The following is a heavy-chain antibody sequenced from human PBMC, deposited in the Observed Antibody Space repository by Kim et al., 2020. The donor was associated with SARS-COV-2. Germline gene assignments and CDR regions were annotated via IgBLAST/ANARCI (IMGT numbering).Heavy chain of an antibody. J-gene: IGHJ4*01. CDR3: ARAQPRAYGDYGQGEDY. D-gene: IGHD4-17*01. Sequence: SETLSLTCAVYGGSFSGYYWSWIRQPPGKGLEWIGEINHSGSTNYNPSLKSRVTISVDTSKNQFSLKLSPVTAADTAVYYCARAQPRAYGDYGQGEDYWG. V-gene: IGHV4-34*01. CDR1: GGSFSGYY. CDR2: INHSGST.